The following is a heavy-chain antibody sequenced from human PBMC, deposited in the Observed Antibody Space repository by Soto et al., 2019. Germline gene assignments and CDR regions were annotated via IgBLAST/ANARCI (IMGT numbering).Heavy chain of an antibody. CDR3: AKDAVSGDGIWLLDS. D-gene: IGHD4-17*01. V-gene: IGHV3-23*01. Sequence: GGSLRLSCVASGFTFTNYAMTWARQAPGKGLEWVSSLLRSGSTTYYADSVKGRFTISSDISANSLYLQMDSLRAEDTAVYYCAKDAVSGDGIWLLDSWGQGTVVTVSS. CDR1: GFTFTNYA. J-gene: IGHJ4*02. CDR2: LLRSGSTT.